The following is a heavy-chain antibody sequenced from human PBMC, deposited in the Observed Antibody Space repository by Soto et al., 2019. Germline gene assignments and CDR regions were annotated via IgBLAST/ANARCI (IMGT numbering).Heavy chain of an antibody. D-gene: IGHD3-22*01. CDR1: GFSLSTYW. CDR3: ARGGFYPDY. V-gene: IGHV3-7*01. Sequence: PGGSLRLSCAASGFSLSTYWMTWVRQAPGKGLEWVANIQQEGSQKNYVDSVKGRFTISRDNAKNSLYLQMNNLRAEDTAVYYCARGGFYPDYWGQGTLVTVSS. CDR2: IQQEGSQK. J-gene: IGHJ4*02.